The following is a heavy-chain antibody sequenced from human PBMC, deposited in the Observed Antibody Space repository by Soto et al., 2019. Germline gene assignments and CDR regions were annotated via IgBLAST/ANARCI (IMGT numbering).Heavy chain of an antibody. CDR2: IYPGDSDT. Sequence: EVQLVQSGAEVKKPGESLKISCKGSGYSFTTYWIGWVRQMPGKGLEWRGIIYPGDSDTRYSPSFQGQVTISADKSINTAYLQWSSLKASDTAMYYCARHFDCSTTSCYYFDYWGQGTLVTVSS. CDR3: ARHFDCSTTSCYYFDY. CDR1: GYSFTTYW. D-gene: IGHD2-2*01. J-gene: IGHJ4*02. V-gene: IGHV5-51*01.